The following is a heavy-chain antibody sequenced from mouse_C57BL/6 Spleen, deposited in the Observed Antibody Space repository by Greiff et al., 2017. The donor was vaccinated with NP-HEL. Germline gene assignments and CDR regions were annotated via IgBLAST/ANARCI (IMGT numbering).Heavy chain of an antibody. Sequence: EVKLQESGPGLVKPSQSLSLTCSVTGYSITSGYYWNWIRQFPGNKLEWMGYISYDGSNNYNPSLKNRISITRDTSKNQFFLKLNSVTTEDTATYYCARDPSTVVADWGQGTLVTVSA. V-gene: IGHV3-6*01. J-gene: IGHJ3*01. CDR2: ISYDGSN. D-gene: IGHD1-1*01. CDR3: ARDPSTVVAD. CDR1: GYSITSGYY.